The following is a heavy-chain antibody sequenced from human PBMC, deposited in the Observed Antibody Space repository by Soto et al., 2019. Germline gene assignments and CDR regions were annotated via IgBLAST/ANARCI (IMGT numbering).Heavy chain of an antibody. CDR2: IDPTGGD. V-gene: IGHV4-31*03. J-gene: IGHJ4*02. Sequence: SETLSLTCSVSGCSVSSGDFYWSWIRQHPGKGLEWLGFIDPTGGDHSNPSLKSRLNILIDTSNNQFSLRLNSVTAADTAVYYCATGQVACPQAYAAYLVYWGLGPLVTVSS. D-gene: IGHD5-12*01. CDR3: ATGQVACPQAYAAYLVY. CDR1: GCSVSSGDFY.